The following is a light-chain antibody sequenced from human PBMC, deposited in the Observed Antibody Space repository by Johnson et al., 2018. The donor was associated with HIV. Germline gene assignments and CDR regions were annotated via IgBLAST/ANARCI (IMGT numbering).Light chain of an antibody. CDR3: GTWDNSLNVYV. CDR1: SSNIGNNF. V-gene: IGLV1-51*01. Sequence: QSVLTQPPSVSAAPGQKVNISCSGSSSNIGNNFVSWYQQLPGTAPKLLISDNDKRPSGIPDRFSGSKSGASATLDITGLQTGDEADYYCGTWDNSLNVYVFGTGTKVTVL. CDR2: DND. J-gene: IGLJ1*01.